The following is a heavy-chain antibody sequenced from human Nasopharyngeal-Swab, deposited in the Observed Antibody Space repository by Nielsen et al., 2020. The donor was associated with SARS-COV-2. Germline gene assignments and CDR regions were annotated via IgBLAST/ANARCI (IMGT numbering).Heavy chain of an antibody. CDR2: ISGRGDISGSGGST. J-gene: IGHJ4*02. CDR1: GYSFRTYG. V-gene: IGHV3-23*01. Sequence: GGSLRLSCVASGYSFRTYGLSWVRQAPGKGLEWVAAISGRGDISGSGGSTYYADSGKGRFTISRDNSKNTLSLQMNGLGAEDTAVYYCAKDLRGPYFFWGQGTLVTVSS. CDR3: AKDLRGPYFF. D-gene: IGHD2/OR15-2a*01.